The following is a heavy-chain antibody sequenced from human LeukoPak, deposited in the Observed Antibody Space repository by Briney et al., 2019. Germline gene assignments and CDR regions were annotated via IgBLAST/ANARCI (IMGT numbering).Heavy chain of an antibody. CDR2: MNPNSGNT. CDR3: ATSYDSSGYLDY. Sequence: ASVKVSCKASGYTFTSYDINWVRQATGQGLEWMGWMNPNSGNTGYAQKFQGRVTMTRNTSISTAYMELSSLRSEDTAVYYCATSYDSSGYLDYWGQGTLVTVSS. J-gene: IGHJ4*02. CDR1: GYTFTSYD. V-gene: IGHV1-8*01. D-gene: IGHD3-22*01.